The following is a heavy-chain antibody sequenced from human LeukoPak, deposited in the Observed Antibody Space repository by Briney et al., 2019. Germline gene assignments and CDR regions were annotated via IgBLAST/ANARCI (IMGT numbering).Heavy chain of an antibody. CDR3: ARAVGATRPVDY. V-gene: IGHV4-4*02. CDR1: GGSISSSKW. J-gene: IGHJ4*02. D-gene: IGHD1-26*01. CDR2: IYHSGST. Sequence: SETLSLTCAVSGGSISSSKWWSWVRPPPGKGLEWIGNIYHSGSTNYNPSLKSRVSISLDKPKNQFSLNLRSVTAADTAVYYCARAVGATRPVDYWGQGTLVTVFS.